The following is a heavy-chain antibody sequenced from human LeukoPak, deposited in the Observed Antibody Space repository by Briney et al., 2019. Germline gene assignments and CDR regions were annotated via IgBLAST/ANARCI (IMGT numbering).Heavy chain of an antibody. D-gene: IGHD2-15*01. CDR2: IYHSGST. Sequence: PSETLSLTCSVSGFSISRGYYWGWIRQPPGKGLDWIGIIYHSGSTYYNPSLKSRVTMSVDTSKNQFSLKLSSVTAADTAVYYCARRISGAWFDPWGQGTLVTVSS. CDR3: ARRISGAWFDP. V-gene: IGHV4-38-2*02. J-gene: IGHJ5*02. CDR1: GFSISRGYY.